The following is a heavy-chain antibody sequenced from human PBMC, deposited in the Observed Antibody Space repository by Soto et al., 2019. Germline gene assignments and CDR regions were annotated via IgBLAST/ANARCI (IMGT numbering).Heavy chain of an antibody. V-gene: IGHV1-18*01. CDR1: GYTFTSYG. J-gene: IGHJ6*03. Sequence: ASVKVSCKASGYTFTSYGISWVRQAPGQGLEWMGWISAYNGNTNYAQKLQGRVTMTTDTSTSTAYMELRSLRSDDTAVYYCARDLGYCSGGSCFTYVYYYYYYMDVWGKGTTVTVSS. D-gene: IGHD2-15*01. CDR2: ISAYNGNT. CDR3: ARDLGYCSGGSCFTYVYYYYYYMDV.